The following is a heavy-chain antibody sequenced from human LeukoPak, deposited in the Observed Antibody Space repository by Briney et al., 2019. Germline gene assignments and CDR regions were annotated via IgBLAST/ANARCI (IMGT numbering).Heavy chain of an antibody. D-gene: IGHD7-27*01. CDR2: IIPIFGTA. CDR3: ARGIDWGRNWFDP. J-gene: IGHJ5*02. V-gene: IGHV1-69*06. Sequence: ASVKVSCKASGGTFSSYAISWVRQAPGQGLEWMGGIIPIFGTANYAQKFQGRVTITADKSTSTAYMELSSLRSDDTAVYYCARGIDWGRNWFDPWGQGTLVTVSS. CDR1: GGTFSSYA.